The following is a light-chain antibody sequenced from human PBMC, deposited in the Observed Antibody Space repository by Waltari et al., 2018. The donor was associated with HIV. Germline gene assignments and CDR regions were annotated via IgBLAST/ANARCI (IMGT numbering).Light chain of an antibody. CDR1: KSVTYTSNKKSF. CDR2: WAS. V-gene: IGKV4-1*01. J-gene: IGKJ1*01. CDR3: QQYYSTPKT. Sequence: IVLTQSPDSLALSLGERATITCKSSKSVTYTSNKKSFLAWYQQKPGQAPKLLFYWASTRESGVPDRFSGNGSGTDFTLTIDSLQTEDVALYYCQQYYSTPKTVGLGTKVEI.